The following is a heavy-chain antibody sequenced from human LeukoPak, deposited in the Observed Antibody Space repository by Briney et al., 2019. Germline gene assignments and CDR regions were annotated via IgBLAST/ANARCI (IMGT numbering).Heavy chain of an antibody. V-gene: IGHV4-39*01. D-gene: IGHD3/OR15-3a*01. Sequence: SETLSLTCTVSGGSISSSSYYWGWIRQPPGKGLEWIGSIYYSGSTYYNPSLKSRVTISVDTSKNQFSLKLSSVTAADTAVYYCARQTGSGLFILPGGQGTLVTVSS. CDR2: IYYSGST. CDR1: GGSISSSSYY. CDR3: ARQTGSGLFILP. J-gene: IGHJ4*02.